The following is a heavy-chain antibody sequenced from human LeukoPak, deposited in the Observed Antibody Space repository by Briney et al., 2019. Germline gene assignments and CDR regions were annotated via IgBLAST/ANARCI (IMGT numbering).Heavy chain of an antibody. CDR3: ARLGVLRGWYGD. CDR1: GFTFSTYW. J-gene: IGHJ4*02. CDR2: IKQDGSEK. Sequence: GGSLRLSCAASGFTFSTYWMNWVRQAPGKGLEWVANIKQDGSEKYYVDSVKGRFTISRDNAKNSLYLQLNSLRAEDTAVYYCARLGVLRGWYGDWGQGTLVTVSS. V-gene: IGHV3-7*01. D-gene: IGHD6-19*01.